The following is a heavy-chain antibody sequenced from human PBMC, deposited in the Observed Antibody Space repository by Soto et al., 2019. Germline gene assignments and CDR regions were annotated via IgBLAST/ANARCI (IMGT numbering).Heavy chain of an antibody. CDR1: GGTFSSYA. D-gene: IGHD1-1*01. Sequence: ASVKVSFKASGGTFSSYAISWVRQAPGQGLEWMGGIIPIFGTANYAQKFQGRVTITADESTSTAYMELSSLRSEDTAVYYCARTRTRGDWYFDLWGRGTLVTVSS. V-gene: IGHV1-69*13. CDR3: ARTRTRGDWYFDL. CDR2: IIPIFGTA. J-gene: IGHJ2*01.